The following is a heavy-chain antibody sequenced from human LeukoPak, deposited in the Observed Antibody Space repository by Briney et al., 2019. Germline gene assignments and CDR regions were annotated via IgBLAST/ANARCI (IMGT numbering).Heavy chain of an antibody. V-gene: IGHV1-2*06. D-gene: IGHD6-6*01. CDR3: ARLFTVAARRVPDY. J-gene: IGHJ4*02. CDR1: GYTFTGYY. Sequence: SVKVSCKASGYTFTGYYMHWVRQAPGQGLEWMGRINPNSGGTNYAQKFQGRVTMTRDTSISTAYMELSRLRSDDTAVYYCARLFTVAARRVPDYWGQGTLVTVSS. CDR2: INPNSGGT.